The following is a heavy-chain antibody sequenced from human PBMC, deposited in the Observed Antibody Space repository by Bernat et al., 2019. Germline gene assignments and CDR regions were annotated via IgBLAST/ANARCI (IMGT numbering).Heavy chain of an antibody. V-gene: IGHV4-59*08. Sequence: QVQLQESGPGLVKPSETLPLTCTVSGGSISSYYWSWIRQPPGKGLEWIGYIYYSGSTNYNPSLKSRVTISVDTSKNQFSLKLSSVTAADTAVYYCARHAVVTNAFDIWGQGTMVTVSS. D-gene: IGHD4-23*01. CDR1: GGSISSYY. CDR3: ARHAVVTNAFDI. CDR2: IYYSGST. J-gene: IGHJ3*02.